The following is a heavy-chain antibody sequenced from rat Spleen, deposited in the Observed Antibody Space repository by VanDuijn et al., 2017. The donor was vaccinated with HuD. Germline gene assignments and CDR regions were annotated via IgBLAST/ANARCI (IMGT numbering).Heavy chain of an antibody. CDR1: GFTFSNYG. J-gene: IGHJ2*01. D-gene: IGHD1-4*01. CDR3: ATGAGIPTDY. Sequence: EVQLVESGGGLVQPGRSLKLSCAASGFTFSNYGMHWIRQAPTKGLEWVASISPSGGSTYYRDSVKGRFTISRDNGKSTLYLQMDSLRSEDTATYYCATGAGIPTDYWGQGVMVTVSS. CDR2: ISPSGGST. V-gene: IGHV5-19*01.